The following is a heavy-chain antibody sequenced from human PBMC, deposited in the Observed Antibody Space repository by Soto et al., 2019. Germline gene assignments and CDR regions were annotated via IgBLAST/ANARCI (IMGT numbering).Heavy chain of an antibody. J-gene: IGHJ6*03. CDR2: IYYSGST. CDR1: GGSFSSYY. D-gene: IGHD2-2*01. V-gene: IGHV4-59*08. CDR3: AGRDCSGTNCYYLDYYYMDV. Sequence: QVQLQESGPGLVRPSETLSLTCTVSGGSFSSYYWTWIRQSPGKGLEWIGYIYYSGSTDYNPSLRGRLAITTDTAKNHFSLRLNSVTAADTPVYYCAGRDCSGTNCYYLDYYYMDVWGKGTTVTVSS.